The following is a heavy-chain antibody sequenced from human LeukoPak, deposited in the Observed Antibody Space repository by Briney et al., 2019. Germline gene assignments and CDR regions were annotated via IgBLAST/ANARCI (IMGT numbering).Heavy chain of an antibody. J-gene: IGHJ4*02. CDR3: VRARYNPNYFDS. CDR1: GFPFSSYW. CDR2: IKQDGSKK. V-gene: IGHV3-7*03. D-gene: IGHD1-14*01. Sequence: GGSLRLSCVASGFPFSSYWMTWVRQAPGKGLEWVANIKQDGSKKSYVDSVKGRFTISRDNSKNTLFLQMNSLRAEDTAVYYCVRARYNPNYFDSWGQGTLVTVSS.